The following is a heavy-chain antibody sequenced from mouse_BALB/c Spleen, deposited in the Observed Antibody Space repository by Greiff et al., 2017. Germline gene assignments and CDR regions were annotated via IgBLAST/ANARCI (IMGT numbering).Heavy chain of an antibody. Sequence: VQLMESGAELMKPGASVKISCKATGYTFSSYWIEWVKQRPGHGLEWIGEILPGSGSTNYNEKFKGKATFTADTSSNTAYMQLSSLTSEDSAVYYCARSSSYVYYFDYWGQGTTLTGSS. CDR2: ILPGSGST. CDR1: GYTFSSYW. D-gene: IGHD1-1*01. CDR3: ARSSSYVYYFDY. J-gene: IGHJ2*01. V-gene: IGHV1-9*01.